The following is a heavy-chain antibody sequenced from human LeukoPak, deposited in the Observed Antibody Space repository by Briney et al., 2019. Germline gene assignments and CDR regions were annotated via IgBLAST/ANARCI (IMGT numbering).Heavy chain of an antibody. CDR1: GFTFDDYG. J-gene: IGHJ2*01. CDR3: AKDPIEYDYVWGSYRNFPYWYFDL. CDR2: INWNGGST. Sequence: GGSLRLSCAASGFTFDDYGMSWVRQAPGKGLEWVSGINWNGGSTGYADSVKGRFTISRDNSKNTLYLQMNSLRAEDTAVYYCAKDPIEYDYVWGSYRNFPYWYFDLWGRGTLVTVSS. D-gene: IGHD3-16*02. V-gene: IGHV3-20*04.